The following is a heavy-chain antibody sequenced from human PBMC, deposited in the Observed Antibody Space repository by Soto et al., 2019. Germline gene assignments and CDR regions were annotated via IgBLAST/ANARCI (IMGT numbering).Heavy chain of an antibody. CDR3: TTDWVAHYYYYYGMDV. D-gene: IGHD2-15*01. CDR1: VFTFINAW. Sequence: PGGSLRLSCAASVFTFINAWMSWGRQSPGKGLEWVGRIKSKTDGGTTDYAAPVKGRFTISRDDSKNTLYLQMNSLKTEDTAVYYCTTDWVAHYYYYYGMDVWGQGTTVTVSS. J-gene: IGHJ6*02. CDR2: IKSKTDGGTT. V-gene: IGHV3-15*01.